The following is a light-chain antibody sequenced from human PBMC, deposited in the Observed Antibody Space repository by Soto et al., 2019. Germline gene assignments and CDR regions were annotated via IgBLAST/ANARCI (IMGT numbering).Light chain of an antibody. CDR1: RSDVGAYNF. CDR2: NVY. Sequence: QSALTQPASVSGSTGQSITISCTGTRSDVGAYNFVSWHQQHPGKAPKLMIYNVYDRPSGISYRFSGSKSGNTASLTISGLQGEDEADYYCSAYTVSRTYVFGTGTKVTVL. V-gene: IGLV2-14*03. CDR3: SAYTVSRTYV. J-gene: IGLJ1*01.